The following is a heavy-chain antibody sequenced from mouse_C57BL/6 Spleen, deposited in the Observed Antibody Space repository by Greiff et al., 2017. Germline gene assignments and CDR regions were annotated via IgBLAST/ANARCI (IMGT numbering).Heavy chain of an antibody. CDR1: GFTFSSYG. CDR2: ISSGGSYT. V-gene: IGHV5-6*01. CDR3: ARPKYYGSSLHFDY. D-gene: IGHD1-1*01. J-gene: IGHJ2*01. Sequence: EVMLVESGGDLVKPGGSLKLSCAASGFTFSSYGMSWVRQTPDKRLEWVATISSGGSYTYYPDSVTGRFTISRDNAKNTLYLQMSSLKSEDTAMYYCARPKYYGSSLHFDYWGQGTTLTVSS.